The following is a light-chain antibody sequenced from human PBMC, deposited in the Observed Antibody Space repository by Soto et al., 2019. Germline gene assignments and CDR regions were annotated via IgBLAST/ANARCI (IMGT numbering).Light chain of an antibody. Sequence: QSVLTQPASVPGSPGQSITISCTGTSSDVGGYNYVSWYQQHPGKAPKLMIYDVRNRPSGVSNRFSGSKSVNTASLTISGLQAEDEADYYRSSYTTISTYVFGTGTQVTVL. CDR3: SSYTTISTYV. CDR1: SSDVGGYNY. V-gene: IGLV2-14*01. J-gene: IGLJ1*01. CDR2: DVR.